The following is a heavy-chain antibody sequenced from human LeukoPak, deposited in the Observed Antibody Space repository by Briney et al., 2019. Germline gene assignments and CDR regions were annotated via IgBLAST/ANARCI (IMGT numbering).Heavy chain of an antibody. D-gene: IGHD4-17*01. V-gene: IGHV1-69*06. CDR1: GGTFSSYA. Sequence: ASVKVSCKASGGTFSSYAISWVRQAPGQGLEWMGGIIPILGTANYAQKFQGRVTITADKSTSTAYMELSSLRSEDTAVYYCARGPDYGDYFDYWSQGTLVTVSS. CDR3: ARGPDYGDYFDY. J-gene: IGHJ4*02. CDR2: IIPILGTA.